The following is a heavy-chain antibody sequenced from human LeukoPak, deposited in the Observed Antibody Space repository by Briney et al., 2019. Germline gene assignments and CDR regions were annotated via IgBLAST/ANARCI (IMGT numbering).Heavy chain of an antibody. Sequence: PGGSLRLSCAASGFTFDDYAMHWVRQAPGKGLEWVSLISWDGGSTYYADSVKGRFTISRDNSKNSLYLQMNSLRAEDTALCYCAKGRQYYYDSSGLDAFDIWGQGTMVTVSS. V-gene: IGHV3-43D*03. CDR3: AKGRQYYYDSSGLDAFDI. D-gene: IGHD3-22*01. CDR2: ISWDGGST. CDR1: GFTFDDYA. J-gene: IGHJ3*02.